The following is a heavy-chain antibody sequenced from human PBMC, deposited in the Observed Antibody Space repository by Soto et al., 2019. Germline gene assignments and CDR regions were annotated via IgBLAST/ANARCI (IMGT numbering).Heavy chain of an antibody. CDR2: ISNSGGNT. V-gene: IGHV3-23*01. CDR1: GFTFSSYA. Sequence: GGSLRLSCAASGFTFSSYAMSWVRQAPGKGLEWVSAISNSGGNTYYADSVKGRFTISRDNSKNTLYLQMNGLRVEDTAVYYCASRHCSSISCGPGLFDSWGQETLVTVSS. CDR3: ASRHCSSISCGPGLFDS. J-gene: IGHJ4*02. D-gene: IGHD2-2*01.